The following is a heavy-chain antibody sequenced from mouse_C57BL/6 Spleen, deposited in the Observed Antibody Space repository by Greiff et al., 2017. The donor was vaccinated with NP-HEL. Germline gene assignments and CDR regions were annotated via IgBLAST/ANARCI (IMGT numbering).Heavy chain of an antibody. D-gene: IGHD1-1*01. CDR3: ARTPYYYGSSYWYFDV. CDR1: GFTFSDYY. CDR2: ISNGGGST. V-gene: IGHV5-12*01. Sequence: EVKLMESGGGLVQPGGSLKLSCAASGFTFSDYYMYWVRQTPEKRLEWVAYISNGGGSTYYPDTVKGRFTISRDNAKNTLYLQMSRLKSEDTAMYYCARTPYYYGSSYWYFDVWGTGTTVTVSS. J-gene: IGHJ1*03.